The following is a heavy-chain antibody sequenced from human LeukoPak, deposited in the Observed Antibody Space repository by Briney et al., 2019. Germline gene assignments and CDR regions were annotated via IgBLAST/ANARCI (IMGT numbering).Heavy chain of an antibody. CDR1: GFTFSSYA. V-gene: IGHV3-23*01. Sequence: GGSLRLSCAASGFTFSSYAMSWVRQAPGKGLEWVSAISGSGGSTYYADSAKGRFTISRDNSKNTLYLQMNSLRAEDTAVYYCAKNDFWSGYSYYFDYWGQGTLVTVSS. D-gene: IGHD3-3*01. J-gene: IGHJ4*02. CDR3: AKNDFWSGYSYYFDY. CDR2: ISGSGGST.